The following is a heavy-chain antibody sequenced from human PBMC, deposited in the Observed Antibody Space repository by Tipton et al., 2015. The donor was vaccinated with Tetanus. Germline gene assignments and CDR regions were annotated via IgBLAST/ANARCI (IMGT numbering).Heavy chain of an antibody. CDR3: VKDRAVGYDSSGYYDAFDI. J-gene: IGHJ3*02. V-gene: IGHV3-64D*08. D-gene: IGHD3-22*01. CDR1: GFTFSSYA. CDR2: ISSNGGST. Sequence: SLRLSRSASGFTFSSYAMHWVRQAPGKGLEYVSAISSNGGSTYYADSVKGRFTISRDNSKNTLYLQMSSLTAEDTAVYYCVKDRAVGYDSSGYYDAFDIWGQGTMVTVSS.